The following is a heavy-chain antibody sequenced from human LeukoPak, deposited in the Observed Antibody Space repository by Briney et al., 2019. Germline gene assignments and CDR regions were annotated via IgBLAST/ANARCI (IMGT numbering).Heavy chain of an antibody. CDR1: GFTFSDYY. D-gene: IGHD6-13*01. CDR2: ISSSGNTI. V-gene: IGHV3-11*01. Sequence: GGSLRLSCAASGFTFSDYYMSWIRQAPGKGLEWVSYISSSGNTIYYADSVKGRFTISRDNAKNSLYLQMNSLRAEDTAVHYCARPKYSSSWQIFDYWGQGTLVTASS. CDR3: ARPKYSSSWQIFDY. J-gene: IGHJ4*02.